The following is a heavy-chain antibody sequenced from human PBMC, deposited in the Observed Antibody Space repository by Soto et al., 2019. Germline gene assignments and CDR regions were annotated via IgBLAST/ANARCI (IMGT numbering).Heavy chain of an antibody. J-gene: IGHJ4*02. V-gene: IGHV4-39*01. CDR2: IYYSGST. CDR3: MLGSGWKDSDY. CDR1: GGSISGSSYY. D-gene: IGHD3-22*01. Sequence: SETLSLTCTVSGGSISGSSYYWGWIRQPPGKGLEWIGNIYYSGSTYYNPSLKSRVTISVDTSKNQFSLKLSSVTAADTAVYYCMLGSGWKDSDYWGQGTLVTVSS.